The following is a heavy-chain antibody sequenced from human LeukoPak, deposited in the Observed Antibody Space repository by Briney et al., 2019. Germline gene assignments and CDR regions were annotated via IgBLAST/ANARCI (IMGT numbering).Heavy chain of an antibody. V-gene: IGHV1-46*01. D-gene: IGHD2-15*01. Sequence: ASVKVSCKASGYTFTSYYMHWVRQAPGQGLEWMGIINPSGGSTSYAQKFQGRVTMTRDTSTSTAYMELRSLRSDDTAVYYCARSVEGYCRGGSCYYYSYYMDVWGKGTTVTVSS. CDR1: GYTFTSYY. J-gene: IGHJ6*03. CDR3: ARSVEGYCRGGSCYYYSYYMDV. CDR2: INPSGGST.